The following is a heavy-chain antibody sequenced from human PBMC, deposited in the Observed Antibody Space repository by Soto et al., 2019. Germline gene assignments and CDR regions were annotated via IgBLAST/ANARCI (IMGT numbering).Heavy chain of an antibody. Sequence: EVQLVESGGGLVKPGGSLRLSCAASGFTFSNAWMSWVRQAPGKGLEWVGRIKSKTDGGTTDYAAPVKGRFTISRDDSKNTLYLQMNSLKTEDTAVYYCTTEVVVATILTTVTTKRDYWGQGTLVTVSS. CDR1: GFTFSNAW. CDR3: TTEVVVATILTTVTTKRDY. J-gene: IGHJ4*02. CDR2: IKSKTDGGTT. V-gene: IGHV3-15*01. D-gene: IGHD4-17*01.